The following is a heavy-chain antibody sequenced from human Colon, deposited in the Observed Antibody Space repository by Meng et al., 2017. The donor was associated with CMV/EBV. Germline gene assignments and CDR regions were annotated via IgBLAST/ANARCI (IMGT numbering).Heavy chain of an antibody. D-gene: IGHD3-22*01. CDR3: ARARYYDNSGYYYWYFDL. CDR1: TFSSSV. Sequence: TFSSSVMHWVRQAPGHRLEWLGWINVVDGDTKYSQKFQGRVTITRDTSASTAFMELSSLRSEDTAVYYCARARYYDNSGYYYWYFDLWGRGALVTVSS. V-gene: IGHV1-3*01. J-gene: IGHJ2*01. CDR2: INVVDGDT.